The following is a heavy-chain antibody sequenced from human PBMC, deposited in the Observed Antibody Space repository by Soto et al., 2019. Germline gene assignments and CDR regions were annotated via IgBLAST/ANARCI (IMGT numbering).Heavy chain of an antibody. CDR2: VYNSGST. CDR1: GGSMRSYY. Sequence: PSETLSLTCTVSGGSMRSYYWSWMRQPPGKGLEWIGYVYNSGSTKYNPSFKSRVTISVDTSKNQFSLRLSSVTAADTAMFYCARTYSKYDYYYYMAVWGKGTTVTVSS. D-gene: IGHD4-4*01. J-gene: IGHJ6*03. CDR3: ARTYSKYDYYYYMAV. V-gene: IGHV4-59*01.